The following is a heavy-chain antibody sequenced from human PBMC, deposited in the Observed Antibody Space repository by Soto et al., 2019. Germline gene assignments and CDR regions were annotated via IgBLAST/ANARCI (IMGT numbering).Heavy chain of an antibody. D-gene: IGHD3-3*01. CDR3: AKDRAFWSGTHDAFDI. CDR2: ISYDGTNK. CDR1: EFAFSSYG. Sequence: HPGGSLRLSCAASEFAFSSYGMHWVRQAPGKGLEWLSVISYDGTNKYYTDSVKGRFTISRDNSKNTLYLQMNSLRGEDTAVYYCAKDRAFWSGTHDAFDIWGRGTMVTVSS. V-gene: IGHV3-30*18. J-gene: IGHJ3*02.